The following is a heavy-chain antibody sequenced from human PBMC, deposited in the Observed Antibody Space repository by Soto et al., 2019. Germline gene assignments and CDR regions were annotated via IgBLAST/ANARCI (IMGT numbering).Heavy chain of an antibody. CDR2: IYYSGST. J-gene: IGHJ6*02. D-gene: IGHD2-21*02. CDR3: ARDLWGYCGTDCYPLDV. V-gene: IGHV4-30-4*02. Sequence: SETLSLTCTVPGGSISSGNYYWSWIRQPPGKGLEWIGYIYYSGSTYYNPSLKSRVAISVDTSKNQFSLKLSSVIAADTAVYFCARDLWGYCGTDCYPLDVWGQGTTVTVYS. CDR1: GGSISSGNYY.